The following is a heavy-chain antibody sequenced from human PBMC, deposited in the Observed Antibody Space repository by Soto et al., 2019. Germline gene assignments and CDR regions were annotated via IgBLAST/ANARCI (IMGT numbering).Heavy chain of an antibody. J-gene: IGHJ6*02. V-gene: IGHV1-69*13. D-gene: IGHD6-6*01. CDR3: ARAGEYSSSSDYYYGVDV. CDR1: GGTFSSYA. CDR2: IIPIFGTA. Sequence: GASVKVSFKASGGTFSSYAISWVRQAPGQGLEWMGGIIPIFGTANYAQKFQGRVTITADESTSTAYMELSSLRSEDTAVYYCARAGEYSSSSDYYYGVDVWGQGTTVTVSS.